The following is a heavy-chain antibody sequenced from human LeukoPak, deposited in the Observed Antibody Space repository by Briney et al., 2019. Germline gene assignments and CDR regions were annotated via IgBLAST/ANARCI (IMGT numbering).Heavy chain of an antibody. CDR2: IHTSGTM. CDR3: IKGRGI. V-gene: IGHV4-34*03. CDR1: GGSFSGYY. D-gene: IGHD3-10*01. Sequence: SETLSLTCAVYGGSFSGYYWSWIRQPPGKGLEWIGHIHTSGTMNYNASLKSRVRISVDTSKNQFSLKLTSVTAADTAVYYCIKGRGIWGQGTLVTVSS. J-gene: IGHJ4*02.